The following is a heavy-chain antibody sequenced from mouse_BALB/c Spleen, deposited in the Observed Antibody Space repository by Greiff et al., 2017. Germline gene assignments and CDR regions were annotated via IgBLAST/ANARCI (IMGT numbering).Heavy chain of an antibody. V-gene: IGHV5-9-4*01. CDR1: GFTFSSYA. CDR2: ISSGGSYT. D-gene: IGHD2-3*01. CDR3: ARDDGYYPFAY. Sequence: EVQLVESGGGLVKPGGSLKLSCAASGFTFSSYAMSWVRQSPEKRLEWVAEISSGGSYTYYPDTVTGRFTISRDNAKNTLYLEMSSLRSEDTAMYYCARDDGYYPFAYWGQGTLVTVSA. J-gene: IGHJ3*01.